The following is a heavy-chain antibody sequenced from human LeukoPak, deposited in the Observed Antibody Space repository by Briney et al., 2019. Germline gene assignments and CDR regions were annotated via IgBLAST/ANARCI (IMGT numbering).Heavy chain of an antibody. CDR3: ASGDHFDY. CDR1: GFTFRNYV. CDR2: TSSDLNVK. Sequence: PGGSLRLSCAASGFTFRNYVIHWVRQAPGKGLEWVAVTSSDLNVKLYADSVKGRFTISRDNSRSTLYLQMNSLRAEDTAVYYCASGDHFDYWGQGTLVTVSS. J-gene: IGHJ4*02. D-gene: IGHD2-21*02. V-gene: IGHV3-30-3*01.